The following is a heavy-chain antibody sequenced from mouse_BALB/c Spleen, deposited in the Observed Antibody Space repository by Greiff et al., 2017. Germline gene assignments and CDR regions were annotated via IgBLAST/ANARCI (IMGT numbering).Heavy chain of an antibody. CDR2: IDPENGNT. Sequence: EVKVVESGAELVRPGALVKLSCKASGFNIKDYYMHWVKQRPEQGLEWIGWIDPENGNTIYDPKFQGKASITADTSSNTAYLQLSSLTSEDTAVYYCASTMITTWFAYWGQGTLVTVSA. D-gene: IGHD2-4*01. CDR1: GFNIKDYY. V-gene: IGHV14-1*02. J-gene: IGHJ3*01. CDR3: ASTMITTWFAY.